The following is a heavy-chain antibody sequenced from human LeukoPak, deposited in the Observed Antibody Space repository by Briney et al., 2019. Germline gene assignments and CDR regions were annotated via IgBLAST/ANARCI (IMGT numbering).Heavy chain of an antibody. V-gene: IGHV4-39*02. Sequence: KTSETLSLTCTVSGGSISSSSYYWGRIRQPPGKGLEWIGSIYYSGSTYYNPSLKSQVTISVDTAKNQFSLKLSSVTAADTAVYYCARDCSSTSCYRNLDGFDIWGQGTMVTVSS. J-gene: IGHJ3*02. CDR2: IYYSGST. CDR3: ARDCSSTSCYRNLDGFDI. D-gene: IGHD2-2*01. CDR1: GGSISSSSYY.